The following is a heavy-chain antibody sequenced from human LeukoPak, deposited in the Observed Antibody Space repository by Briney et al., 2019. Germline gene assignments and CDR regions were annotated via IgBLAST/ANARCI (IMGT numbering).Heavy chain of an antibody. Sequence: GGSLRLSCAASGFTFSSYWMSWVRQAPGKGLEWVANIKQDGSEKYYVDSVKGRFTISRDNSKNTLYLQMNSLRAEDTAVYYCATDSGSYGYYYYYMDVWGKGTTVTVSS. D-gene: IGHD1-26*01. J-gene: IGHJ6*03. CDR3: ATDSGSYGYYYYYMDV. V-gene: IGHV3-7*01. CDR1: GFTFSSYW. CDR2: IKQDGSEK.